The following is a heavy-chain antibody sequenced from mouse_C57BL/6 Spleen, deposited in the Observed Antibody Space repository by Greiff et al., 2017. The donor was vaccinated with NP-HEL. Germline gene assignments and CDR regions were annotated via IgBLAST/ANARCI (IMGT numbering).Heavy chain of an antibody. CDR3: TLYYGSSYGY. D-gene: IGHD1-1*01. V-gene: IGHV14-4*01. CDR2: IDPENGDT. Sequence: VQLQQSGAELVRPGASVKLSCTASGFNIKDDYMHWVKQRPEQGLEWIGWIDPENGDTEYASKFQGKATITADTSSNTAYLQLRSLTSEDTAVFYCTLYYGSSYGYWGTGTTGTVSS. J-gene: IGHJ1*03. CDR1: GFNIKDDY.